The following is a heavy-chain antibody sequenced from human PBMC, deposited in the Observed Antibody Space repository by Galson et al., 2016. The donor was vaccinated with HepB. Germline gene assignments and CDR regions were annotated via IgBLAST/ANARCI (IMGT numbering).Heavy chain of an antibody. CDR3: ASTVAVPDFYFDY. CDR1: GGALSIGTYY. D-gene: IGHD6-19*01. CDR2: VYASGSS. J-gene: IGHJ4*02. Sequence: TLSLTCTVSGGALSIGTYYWSWIRQPAGKALEWIGRVYASGSSHSNPSLKSRVTMSVDPSKSQFYLSLTSVTAADTAVYYCASTVAVPDFYFDYWGQGTLVTVSS. V-gene: IGHV4-61*02.